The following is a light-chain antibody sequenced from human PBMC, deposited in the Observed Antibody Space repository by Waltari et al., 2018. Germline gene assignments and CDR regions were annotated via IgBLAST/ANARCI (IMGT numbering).Light chain of an antibody. Sequence: EIVLTQSPGTLSLSPGERATLSGRASQSVSSSYLAWYQQKPGQAPRLLIYGASSRATGIPDRFGGSGSATDFTLTISRLEPQDFAVYYCQQYGDSPTFGQGTKLEIK. CDR2: GAS. V-gene: IGKV3-20*01. J-gene: IGKJ2*01. CDR1: QSVSSSY. CDR3: QQYGDSPT.